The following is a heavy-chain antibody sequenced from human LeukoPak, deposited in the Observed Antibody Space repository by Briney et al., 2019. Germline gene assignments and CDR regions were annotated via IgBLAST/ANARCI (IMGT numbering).Heavy chain of an antibody. CDR1: GGTFSSYA. Sequence: ASVKVSCKASGGTFSSYAISWVRQAPGQGLEWMGRIIPIFGIANYAQKFQGRVTITADKSTSTAYMELSSLRSEDTAVYYCARDCSSTSCRGYYYYYGMAVWGQGTTVTVSS. CDR3: ARDCSSTSCRGYYYYYGMAV. CDR2: IIPIFGIA. D-gene: IGHD2-2*01. J-gene: IGHJ6*02. V-gene: IGHV1-69*04.